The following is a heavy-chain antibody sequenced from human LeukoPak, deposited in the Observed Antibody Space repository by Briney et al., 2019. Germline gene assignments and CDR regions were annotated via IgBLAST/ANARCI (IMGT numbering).Heavy chain of an antibody. Sequence: GGSLRLSCAASGFTFSSYAMHWVRQAPGKGLEWVAIISYDETNKYFADSVKGRFTISRDNSKNTLYLQMNSLRAEDTAVYYCARDLDARQYCSSTSCSKGPGEYWGQGTLVTVSS. V-gene: IGHV3-30*04. D-gene: IGHD2-2*01. CDR2: ISYDETNK. J-gene: IGHJ4*02. CDR1: GFTFSSYA. CDR3: ARDLDARQYCSSTSCSKGPGEY.